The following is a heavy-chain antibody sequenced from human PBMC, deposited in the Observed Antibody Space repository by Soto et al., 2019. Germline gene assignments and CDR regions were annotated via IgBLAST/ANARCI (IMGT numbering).Heavy chain of an antibody. CDR2: IYSGGST. CDR3: ARDSNYDILTGYYYAFDI. D-gene: IGHD3-9*01. Sequence: EVQLVESGGGLVQPGGSLRLSCAASGFTVSSNYMSWVRQAPGKGLEWVSVIYSGGSTYYADSVKGRFTISRHNSKNTLYLQMNSLRAEDTAVYYCARDSNYDILTGYYYAFDIWGQGTMVTVSS. CDR1: GFTVSSNY. V-gene: IGHV3-53*04. J-gene: IGHJ3*02.